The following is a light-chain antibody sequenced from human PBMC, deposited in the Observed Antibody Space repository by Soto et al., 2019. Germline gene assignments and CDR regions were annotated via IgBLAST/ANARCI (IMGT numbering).Light chain of an antibody. Sequence: SYELTQPPSVSVAPGQTARITCEGPNIENKSVHWYQQRPGHAPVVVVHDDTDRPSGIPERFSGSNSGNTATLTISRVEDGDGADYYCQVRDSSTDYFVFGGGTKLTVL. CDR2: DDT. CDR3: QVRDSSTDYFV. J-gene: IGLJ3*02. V-gene: IGLV3-21*02. CDR1: NIENKS.